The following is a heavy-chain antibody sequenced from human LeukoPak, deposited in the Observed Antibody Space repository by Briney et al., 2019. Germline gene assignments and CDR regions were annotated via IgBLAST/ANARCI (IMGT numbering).Heavy chain of an antibody. CDR2: ISYDGTNK. CDR3: AKAVGFGEAYGKDV. Sequence: GGSLRLSCAASGFTFSNYAIHWIRQGPGKGLKWVAIISYDGTNKYYADSVKGRFSISRDNSKNTLYLQMNSLRPEDTAVYYCAKAVGFGEAYGKDVWGQGTTVTVSS. V-gene: IGHV3-30*18. CDR1: GFTFSNYA. J-gene: IGHJ6*02. D-gene: IGHD3-10*01.